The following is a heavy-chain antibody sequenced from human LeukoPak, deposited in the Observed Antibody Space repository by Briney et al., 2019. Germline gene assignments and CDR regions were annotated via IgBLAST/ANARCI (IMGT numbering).Heavy chain of an antibody. Sequence: GGSLRLSCAASGFTFSNYALSWVRQPPGKGLEWVSAFSASGGSTFYAASVKGRFTISRDNSKNTLYLQMDSLRAEDTAVYYCAKDLIPRYCSGGSCYSEPFDYWGQGTLVTVSS. CDR2: FSASGGST. CDR1: GFTFSNYA. V-gene: IGHV3-23*01. D-gene: IGHD2-15*01. CDR3: AKDLIPRYCSGGSCYSEPFDY. J-gene: IGHJ4*02.